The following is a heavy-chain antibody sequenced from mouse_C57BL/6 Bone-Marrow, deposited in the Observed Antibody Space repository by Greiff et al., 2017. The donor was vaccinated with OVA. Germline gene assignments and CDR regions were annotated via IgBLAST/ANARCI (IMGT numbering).Heavy chain of an antibody. CDR1: GISITTGNYR. D-gene: IGHD2-4*01. J-gene: IGHJ3*01. CDR2: IYYSGTI. CDR3: ARDDDYAWFAY. V-gene: IGHV3-5*01. Sequence: EVQLQESGPGLVKPSQTVFLTCTVTGISITTGNYRWSWIRQFPGNKLEWLGYIYYSGTITYNPSLTSRTTITRDTPKNQFFLEMNSLTAEDTATYYCARDDDYAWFAYWGQGTLVTVSA.